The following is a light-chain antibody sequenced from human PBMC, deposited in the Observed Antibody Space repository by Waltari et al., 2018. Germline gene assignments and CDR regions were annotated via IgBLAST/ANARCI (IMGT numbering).Light chain of an antibody. CDR1: SSDVGNNY. CDR2: DNH. Sequence: QSVLTQPPSVSAAPGQRVTISCSASSSDVGNNYVSWYQQLPGTAPKILIYDNHALPCGIPYLFSGSKSGVSATLVITVLQTGDEADYYCGAWDSRLSVWVFGGGTKLTVL. V-gene: IGLV1-51*01. J-gene: IGLJ3*02. CDR3: GAWDSRLSVWV.